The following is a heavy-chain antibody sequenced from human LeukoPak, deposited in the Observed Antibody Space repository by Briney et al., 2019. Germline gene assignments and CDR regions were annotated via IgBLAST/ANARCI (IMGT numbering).Heavy chain of an antibody. V-gene: IGHV3-48*01. CDR2: ISSGGSTI. CDR1: GFIFGDYN. D-gene: IGHD2-2*01. Sequence: GGSLRLSCAASGFIFGDYNMNWVRQAPGKGLEWVSYISSGGSTIYYADTVKGRFTISRDNARNSLYLQMNSLRAEDTAVYYCARDPLSSTSCPDYWGQGTLVTVSS. J-gene: IGHJ4*02. CDR3: ARDPLSSTSCPDY.